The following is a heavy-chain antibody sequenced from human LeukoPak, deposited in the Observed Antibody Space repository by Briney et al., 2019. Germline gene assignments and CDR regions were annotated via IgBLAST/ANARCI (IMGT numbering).Heavy chain of an antibody. CDR1: GLSFSTHA. CDR2: VSGSGDST. CDR3: ARYEAAFDI. Sequence: GGSLRLSCAASGLSFSTHAMNWVRQAPGKGLEWVSGVSGSGDSTFYADSVKGRFTISRDNAKNTLYLQMNSLRAEDTAVYYCARYEAAFDIWGQGTMVTVSS. D-gene: IGHD3-3*01. V-gene: IGHV3-23*01. J-gene: IGHJ3*02.